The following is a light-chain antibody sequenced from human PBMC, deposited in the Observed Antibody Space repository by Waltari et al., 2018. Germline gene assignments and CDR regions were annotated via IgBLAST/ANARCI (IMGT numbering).Light chain of an antibody. CDR2: EES. V-gene: IGLV1-51*02. Sequence: QSVLTQPPSVSAAPGQRVTIPCSGGHSNIGHNYVSWYRQFPGTAPKLLIYEESERPSGVPGRFSGAKSGTSATLDITGLQAGDEDDYYCGTWDSSLSGAVFGGGTHLTVL. CDR1: HSNIGHNY. J-gene: IGLJ7*01. CDR3: GTWDSSLSGAV.